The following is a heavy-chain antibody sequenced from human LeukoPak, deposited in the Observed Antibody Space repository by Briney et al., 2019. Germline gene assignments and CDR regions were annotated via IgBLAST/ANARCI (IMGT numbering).Heavy chain of an antibody. Sequence: GGSLRLSCAASGFTFSSYSMNWVRQAPGKGLEWVSPINSSSSCRYYADSVKGRFTISRDNAKNSLYLQMNSLRAEDTAVYYCAGDKRRGQWLVSKFVPYYYYYGMDVWGEGTTVTVSS. CDR2: INSSSSCR. CDR3: AGDKRRGQWLVSKFVPYYYYYGMDV. CDR1: GFTFSSYS. V-gene: IGHV3-21*01. D-gene: IGHD6-19*01. J-gene: IGHJ6*04.